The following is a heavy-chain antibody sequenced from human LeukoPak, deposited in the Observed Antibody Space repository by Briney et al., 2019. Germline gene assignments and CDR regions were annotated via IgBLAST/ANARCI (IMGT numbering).Heavy chain of an antibody. J-gene: IGHJ4*02. Sequence: GGSLRLSCAASGFTFTSYWMHWVRQAPGKGLVWVSRINIDGTNTRYADSVKGRFTISRDNAKNTLYLQMISLRAEDTAVYHCARDQAQWELLSPPDYWGQGTLVTVSS. V-gene: IGHV3-74*01. CDR2: INIDGTNT. CDR3: ARDQAQWELLSPPDY. CDR1: GFTFTSYW. D-gene: IGHD1-26*01.